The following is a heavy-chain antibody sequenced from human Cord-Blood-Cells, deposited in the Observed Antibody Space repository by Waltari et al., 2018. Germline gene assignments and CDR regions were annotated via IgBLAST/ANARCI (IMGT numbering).Heavy chain of an antibody. J-gene: IGHJ4*02. CDR2: INHSGST. D-gene: IGHD3-9*01. CDR1: GGFFSGYY. Sequence: QVQLQQWGAGLLKPSETLSLTCAVYGGFFSGYYWSWIRQPPGKGLEWIGEINHSGSTNYNPSLNSRVTISVDTSKNQFSLKLSSVTAADTAVYYCARGLRGLRYFDWLLPEYYFDYWGQGTLVTVSS. CDR3: ARGLRGLRYFDWLLPEYYFDY. V-gene: IGHV4-34*01.